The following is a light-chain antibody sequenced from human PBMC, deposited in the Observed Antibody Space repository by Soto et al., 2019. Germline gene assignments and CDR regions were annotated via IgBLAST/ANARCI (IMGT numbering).Light chain of an antibody. CDR3: QQSYNSPPS. CDR2: AAS. Sequence: DIQMTQSPSSLSASVGDRVTITCRASQSVAISLHWYQQKPGKAPKLLIYAASSLQSGVPSRFSGSGSGTDFTLTINSLQPEDCATYYCQQSYNSPPSFGQGTKMEFK. V-gene: IGKV1-39*01. CDR1: QSVAIS. J-gene: IGKJ1*01.